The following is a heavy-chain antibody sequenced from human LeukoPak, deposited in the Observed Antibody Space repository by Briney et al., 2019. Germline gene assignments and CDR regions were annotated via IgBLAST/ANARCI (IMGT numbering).Heavy chain of an antibody. CDR3: AREKGSGYYYPSAFDI. Sequence: GASVKVSCKASGYTFTSYYMHWVRQAPGQGLEWMGIINPSGGSTSYAQKFQGRVTMTRDMSTSTVYMELSSLRSEDTAVYYCAREKGSGYYYPSAFDIRGQGTMVTVSS. CDR1: GYTFTSYY. CDR2: INPSGGST. V-gene: IGHV1-46*01. D-gene: IGHD3-22*01. J-gene: IGHJ3*02.